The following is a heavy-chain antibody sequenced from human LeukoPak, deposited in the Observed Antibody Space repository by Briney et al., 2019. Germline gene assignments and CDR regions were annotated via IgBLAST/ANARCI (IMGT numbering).Heavy chain of an antibody. CDR2: INRDASRP. D-gene: IGHD2-21*01. V-gene: IGHV3-74*01. CDR3: ARETRETGRGDHQTDAFDI. Sequence: GGSLRLPCAASGFTFSDYWMHWVRQAPGEGLVWVSRINRDASRPSYADSVKGRFTISRDNAKNTLYLQMNSLRADDTALYYCARETRETGRGDHQTDAFDIWGQGTMVSVSS. J-gene: IGHJ3*02. CDR1: GFTFSDYW.